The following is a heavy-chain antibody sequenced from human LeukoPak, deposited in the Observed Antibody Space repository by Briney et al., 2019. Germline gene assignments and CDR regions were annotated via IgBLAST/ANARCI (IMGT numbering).Heavy chain of an antibody. V-gene: IGHV4-59*01. CDR3: ARAGDSSGYYAAIDY. CDR2: IYYSGST. CDR1: GGSISSYY. J-gene: IGHJ4*02. Sequence: SETLSLTCTVSGGSISSYYWSWIRQPPGKGLEWIGYIYYSGSTNYNPSLKSRVTISVDTSKNQFSLKLSSVTAADTAVYYCARAGDSSGYYAAIDYWGQGTLVTVSS. D-gene: IGHD3-22*01.